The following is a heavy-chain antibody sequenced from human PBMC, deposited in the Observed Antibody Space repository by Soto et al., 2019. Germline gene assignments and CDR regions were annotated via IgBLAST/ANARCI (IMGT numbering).Heavy chain of an antibody. D-gene: IGHD3-10*01. J-gene: IGHJ6*02. Sequence: QVQLVQSGAEVKQPGASAKISCTSSGYMFTNFFSHWVRLAPGQGLQWIGLFNPVFVSSGTAQTFQGRVSLTIDTSPNTVNIEVSSLRLGDTGVYVCARGGPVVIVTEDKHVDRYVIDRWSQGTEVIAS. CDR1: GYMFTNFF. CDR2: FNPVFVSS. CDR3: ARGGPVVIVTEDKHVDRYVIDR. V-gene: IGHV1-46*01.